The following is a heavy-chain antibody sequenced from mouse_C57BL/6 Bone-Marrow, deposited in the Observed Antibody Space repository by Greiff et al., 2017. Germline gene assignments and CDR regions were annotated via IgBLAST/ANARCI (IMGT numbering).Heavy chain of an antibody. Sequence: EVMLVESGGGLVQPGGSMKLSCVASGFTFSNYWMNWVRQSPEKGLEWVAQIRLKSDNYASPSSVSGKGRFTISRDESKSSVYLQMNNLRAEDTGIYYCTGQEGYYDAYGGQGTLVTVSA. J-gene: IGHJ3*01. CDR1: GFTFSNYW. CDR3: TGQEGYYDAY. CDR2: IRLKSDNYAS. V-gene: IGHV6-3*01. D-gene: IGHD2-3*01.